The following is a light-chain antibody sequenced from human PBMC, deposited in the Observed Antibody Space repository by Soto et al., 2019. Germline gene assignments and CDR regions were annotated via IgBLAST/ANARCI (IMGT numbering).Light chain of an antibody. CDR2: GAS. J-gene: IGKJ2*01. Sequence: DIVMTQSPGTLSVSPGERATLSCRASQSVSTNLAWYQQKPGQAPRLLIYGASTRATGIPARFSGSGSGTEFTLTISSLQSEDFAVYYCQQYNNWPLHTFGQGTKVDIK. CDR1: QSVSTN. V-gene: IGKV3-15*01. CDR3: QQYNNWPLHT.